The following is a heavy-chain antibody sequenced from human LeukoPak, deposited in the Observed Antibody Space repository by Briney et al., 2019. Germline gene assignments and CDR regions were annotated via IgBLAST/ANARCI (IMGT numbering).Heavy chain of an antibody. D-gene: IGHD6-19*01. V-gene: IGHV4-30-4*07. CDR3: ARSGWPGVSYYYYMDV. Sequence: ASETLSLTCGVSGGSISSSGCSWSWIRQPPGRGLEWIGDIYYSGSTYYNPSLKSRVTMSVDTSKNQFSLKLSSVTAADTAVYYCARSGWPGVSYYYYMDVWGKGATVTISS. CDR2: IYYSGST. J-gene: IGHJ6*03. CDR1: GGSISSSGCS.